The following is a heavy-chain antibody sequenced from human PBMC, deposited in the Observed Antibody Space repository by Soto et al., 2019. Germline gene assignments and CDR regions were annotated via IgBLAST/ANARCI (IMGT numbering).Heavy chain of an antibody. D-gene: IGHD3-3*01. CDR1: GYRFETYA. V-gene: IGHV1-18*01. Sequence: QVQLVQSGGEVKKPGASVKVSCKSSGYRFETYAMNWVRQAPGQGLEWMGCTSSYNTDTFYADKFQDRVSMTTDTSTGTAYRERRSLSSDDRAVYYCERGHGVIIGAMDVWGKGTAVTVSS. CDR2: TSSYNTDT. CDR3: ERGHGVIIGAMDV. J-gene: IGHJ6*04.